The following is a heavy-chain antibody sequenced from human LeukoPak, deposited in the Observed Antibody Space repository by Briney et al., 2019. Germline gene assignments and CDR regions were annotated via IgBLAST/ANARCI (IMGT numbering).Heavy chain of an antibody. D-gene: IGHD1-1*01. CDR2: INPYTGAT. J-gene: IGHJ5*02. Sequence: GASVKVSCQASEYTSSDFYLNWVRQAPGQGLEWMGWINPYTGATIYAQNFQGRVTMTWDASIGTGYVELTRLTSDDTALYYCATSTVTHTREPWGQGTLVTVSS. V-gene: IGHV1-2*02. CDR3: ATSTVTHTREP. CDR1: EYTSSDFY.